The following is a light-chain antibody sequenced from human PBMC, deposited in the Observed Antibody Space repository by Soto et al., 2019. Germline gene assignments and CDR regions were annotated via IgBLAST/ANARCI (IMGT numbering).Light chain of an antibody. Sequence: DIVMTQSPATYSVSPGERATLSCRASQNILSNLAWYQQKLGQAPRVLIYGSSSRATGVPARFSGSGSGTEFTLTISSLQSEDSGIYYCLQDNDWPLSTFGQGTLLEI. CDR2: GSS. CDR3: LQDNDWPLST. CDR1: QNILSN. V-gene: IGKV3-15*01. J-gene: IGKJ5*01.